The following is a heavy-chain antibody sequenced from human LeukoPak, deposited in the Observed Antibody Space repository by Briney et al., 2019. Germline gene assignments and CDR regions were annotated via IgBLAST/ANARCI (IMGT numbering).Heavy chain of an antibody. V-gene: IGHV4-4*07. CDR2: IYSSGST. CDR3: ARDSGTTGEVKFDP. Sequence: PSETLSLTCTVSGGSISRYYWSWIRQPPGKGLEWIGRIYSSGSTDYNPSLKSRVTMSVDTSKNKCSLKLSSVTAADTAVYYCARDSGTTGEVKFDPWGQGTLVTVSS. D-gene: IGHD3-10*01. CDR1: GGSISRYY. J-gene: IGHJ5*02.